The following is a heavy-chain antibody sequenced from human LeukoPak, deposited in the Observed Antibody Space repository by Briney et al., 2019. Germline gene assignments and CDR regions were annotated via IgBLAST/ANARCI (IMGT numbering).Heavy chain of an antibody. CDR3: AREGYGDSSPIDY. CDR1: GGSISSSSYY. V-gene: IGHV4-39*07. J-gene: IGHJ4*02. Sequence: PSETLSLTCTVSGGSISSSSYYWGWIRQPPGKGLEWIGSIYYSGSTYYNPSLKSRVTISVDTSKNQFSLKLSSVTAADTAVYYCAREGYGDSSPIDYWGQGTLVTVSS. CDR2: IYYSGST. D-gene: IGHD3-22*01.